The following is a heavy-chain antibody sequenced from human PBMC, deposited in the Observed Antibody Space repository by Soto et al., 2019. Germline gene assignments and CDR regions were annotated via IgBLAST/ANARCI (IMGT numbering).Heavy chain of an antibody. V-gene: IGHV1-18*01. Sequence: ASVKVSCKASGYTITSYGISCVRQAPGQGLEWMGWISAYNGNTNYAQKLQGRVTMTTDTSTSTAYMELRSLRSDDTAVYYCARVGPDIVVVVAQGGDDAFDIWGQGTMVTVS. CDR1: GYTITSYG. CDR3: ARVGPDIVVVVAQGGDDAFDI. D-gene: IGHD2-15*01. CDR2: ISAYNGNT. J-gene: IGHJ3*02.